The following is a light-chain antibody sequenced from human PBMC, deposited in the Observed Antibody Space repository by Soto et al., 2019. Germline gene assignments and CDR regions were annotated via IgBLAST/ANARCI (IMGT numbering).Light chain of an antibody. V-gene: IGKV1-16*02. CDR3: VQYNSYPRT. Sequence: DIQMTQSPSSLSASVGDRVTITCRASQDITNSLDWFQQRPGKAPKTLIYDASRLHSGVPSKFSGSGSGTDFTLTISSLQPEDFATYYCVQYNSYPRTFGEGTKVDI. CDR2: DAS. CDR1: QDITNS. J-gene: IGKJ1*01.